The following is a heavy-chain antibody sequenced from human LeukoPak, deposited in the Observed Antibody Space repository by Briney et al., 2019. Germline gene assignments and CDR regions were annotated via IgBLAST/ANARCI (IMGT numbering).Heavy chain of an antibody. CDR1: GGPISSYY. CDR2: IYYSGST. D-gene: IGHD3-10*01. J-gene: IGHJ5*02. CDR3: ARYYYGSGSYENWFDP. V-gene: IGHV4-59*01. Sequence: SETLSLTCTVSGGPISSYYGSWIRQPPGKGLEGIGYIYYSGSTNYNPSLKSRVTISVDTSQKQFFLKLSSVTAADPATYYCARYYYGSGSYENWFDPWGQGTLVTVSS.